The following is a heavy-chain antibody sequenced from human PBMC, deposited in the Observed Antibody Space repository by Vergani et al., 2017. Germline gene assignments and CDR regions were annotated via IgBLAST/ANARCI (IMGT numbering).Heavy chain of an antibody. J-gene: IGHJ6*03. Sequence: EVELLESGGGLVQPGGSLRLSCAASGFTFKNYAMNWVRQAAGKGLEWVSAVGGPGGSTYYADSVKGRFTISRDNSKNTLYLQMNSLRAEDTAVYYCAKAYSPYYYYYMDVWGKGTTVTVSS. CDR2: VGGPGGST. D-gene: IGHD4-11*01. V-gene: IGHV3-23*01. CDR1: GFTFKNYA. CDR3: AKAYSPYYYYYMDV.